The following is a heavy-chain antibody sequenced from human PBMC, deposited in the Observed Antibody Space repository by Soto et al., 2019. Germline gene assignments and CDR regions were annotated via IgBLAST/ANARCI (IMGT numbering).Heavy chain of an antibody. J-gene: IGHJ4*02. D-gene: IGHD2-21*01. CDR3: AKLRWKWVLDNFDY. V-gene: IGHV3-23*01. CDR2: ISGSGTST. Sequence: EVQLLESGGGLVQPGGSLRLSCAVSGFTFSVNAMSWVRQAPGKGLEWVSSISGSGTSTSYADSVKGRFTISRDTSKNTLYLQMNSLRAEDTAEYFCAKLRWKWVLDNFDYWGQGTLVTVSS. CDR1: GFTFSVNA.